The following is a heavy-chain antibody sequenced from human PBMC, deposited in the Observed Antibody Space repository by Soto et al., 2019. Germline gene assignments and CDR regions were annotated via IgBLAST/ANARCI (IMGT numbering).Heavy chain of an antibody. CDR1: GFTFSNAW. D-gene: IGHD3-10*01. CDR3: TTDWPYELLWFGELLSNYGMDV. V-gene: IGHV3-15*01. J-gene: IGHJ6*02. CDR2: IKSKTDGGTT. Sequence: PGGSLRLSCAASGFTFSNAWMSWVRQAPGKGLEWVGRIKSKTDGGTTDYAAPVKGRFTISRDDSKNTLYLQMNSLKTEDTAVYYCTTDWPYELLWFGELLSNYGMDVWGQGTTVTVSS.